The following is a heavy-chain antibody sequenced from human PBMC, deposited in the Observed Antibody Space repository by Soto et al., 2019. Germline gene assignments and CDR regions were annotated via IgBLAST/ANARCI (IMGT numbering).Heavy chain of an antibody. V-gene: IGHV3-21*01. D-gene: IGHD2-2*01. CDR3: AREDSIIIPDVSDF. J-gene: IGHJ4*02. CDR1: GFTVSSNY. Sequence: GGSLRLSCAASGFTVSSNYMSWVRQAPGKGLEWVSSVSKSDYTYYSDSVKGRFTISRDNAKNSVSLQMNSLRAEDTAVYYCAREDSIIIPDVSDFWGQGTLVTVSX. CDR2: VSKSDYT.